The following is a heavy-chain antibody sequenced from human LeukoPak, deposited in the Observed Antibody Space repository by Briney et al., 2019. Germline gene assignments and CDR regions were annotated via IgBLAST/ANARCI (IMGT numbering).Heavy chain of an antibody. D-gene: IGHD6-13*01. CDR2: INPNSGGT. CDR1: GYTFTGYY. Sequence: ASVKVSCKTSGYTFTGYYMHWVRQAPGQGLEWMGWINPNSGGTNYAQKFQGRVTMTRDTSISTAYMELSRLRSDDTAVYYCAKAAAGSQHSYYYYYYLDVWGTGTTVTISS. V-gene: IGHV1-2*02. CDR3: AKAAAGSQHSYYYYYYLDV. J-gene: IGHJ6*03.